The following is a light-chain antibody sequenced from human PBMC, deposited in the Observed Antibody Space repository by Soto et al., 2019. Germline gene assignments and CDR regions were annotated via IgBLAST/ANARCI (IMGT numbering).Light chain of an antibody. Sequence: QSALTQPASVSGSPGQSLTIACTGTNRDGGSYNLVSWYQQRPGEAPKLIISEVRNRPSGISYRFTGSKSGNTASLTISGLQAEDEADYYCSSYTTTSTLVFGGGTKVTVL. CDR3: SSYTTTSTLV. V-gene: IGLV2-14*01. CDR2: EVR. CDR1: NRDGGSYNL. J-gene: IGLJ3*02.